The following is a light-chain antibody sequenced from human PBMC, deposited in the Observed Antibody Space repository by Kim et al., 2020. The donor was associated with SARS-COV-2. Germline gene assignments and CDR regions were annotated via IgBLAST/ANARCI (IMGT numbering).Light chain of an antibody. J-gene: IGLJ2*01. CDR3: SSWDDSLGGHAV. CDR1: SSSIGNNY. V-gene: IGLV1-47*01. Sequence: QSVLTQPPSASGTPGQRVTISCSGSSSSIGNNYVHWYQQVPGTAPKLLIYKNLQRPSGVPDRFSGSKSGTSASLAISGLRSEDEADYYCSSWDDSLGGHAVFGGGTQLTVL. CDR2: KNL.